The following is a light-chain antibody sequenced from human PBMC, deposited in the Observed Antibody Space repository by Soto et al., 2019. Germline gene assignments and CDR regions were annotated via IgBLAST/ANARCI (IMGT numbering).Light chain of an antibody. CDR2: EVN. Sequence: QSVLTQPPSASGSPGQSVAISCTGTSSDVGGYNYVSWYQQHPGKAPKLMIYEVNKRPSGVPDRFSGSKSGNTASLTVSGLQAEDEADYYCQAWDSSTLYVFGTGTKLTVL. V-gene: IGLV2-8*01. J-gene: IGLJ1*01. CDR1: SSDVGGYNY. CDR3: QAWDSSTLYV.